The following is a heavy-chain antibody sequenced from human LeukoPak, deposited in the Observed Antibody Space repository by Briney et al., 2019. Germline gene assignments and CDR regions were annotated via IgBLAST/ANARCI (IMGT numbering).Heavy chain of an antibody. CDR1: GFTFGAHW. Sequence: GGSLRLSCAASGFTFGAHWMSWVRQAPGKGLEWVANIKEDGTETYYVDSVKGRFTISRDNAKNSLYLQMNSLRVEDTAVYYCAKEGRSLQTYWGQGTLVTVSS. V-gene: IGHV3-7*03. D-gene: IGHD5-24*01. J-gene: IGHJ4*02. CDR3: AKEGRSLQTY. CDR2: IKEDGTET.